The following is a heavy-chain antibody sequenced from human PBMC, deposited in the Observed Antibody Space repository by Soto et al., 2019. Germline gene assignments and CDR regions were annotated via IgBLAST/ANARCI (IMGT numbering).Heavy chain of an antibody. CDR1: GFTFSDYY. Sequence: GGSLRLSCAASGFTFSDYYMSWIRQAPGKGLEWVSYIRSSGSAIYYADSVKGRFSISRDNAKSSLYLQMNSLRAEDTAVYYCARRARGFHFAYWGQGTLVTVSS. J-gene: IGHJ4*02. CDR3: ARRARGFHFAY. D-gene: IGHD3-10*01. CDR2: IRSSGSAI. V-gene: IGHV3-11*01.